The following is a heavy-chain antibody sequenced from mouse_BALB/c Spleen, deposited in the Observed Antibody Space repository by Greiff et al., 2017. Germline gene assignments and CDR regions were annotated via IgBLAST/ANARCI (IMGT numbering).Heavy chain of an antibody. V-gene: IGHV5-17*02. CDR2: ISSGSSTI. J-gene: IGHJ4*01. D-gene: IGHD4-1*01. CDR3: ARRAMWDAIYYAMDY. CDR1: GFTFSSFG. Sequence: DVQLVESGGGLVQPGGSRKLSCAASGFTFSSFGMHWVRQAPEKGLEWVAYISSGSSTIYYADTVKGRFTISRDNPKNTLFLQMTSLRSEDTAMYYCARRAMWDAIYYAMDYWGQGTSVTVSS.